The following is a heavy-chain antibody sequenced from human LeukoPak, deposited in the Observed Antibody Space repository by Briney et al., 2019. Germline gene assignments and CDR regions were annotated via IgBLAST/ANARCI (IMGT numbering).Heavy chain of an antibody. V-gene: IGHV3-48*03. CDR3: ARVSRYANDY. Sequence: PGGSLRLSCAASGFTFSSYEMNWVRQAPGKGLVWVSDISSSGRIIYYADSVKGRFTISRDNTKNSLYLQMNSLRAEDTAVYYCARVSRYANDYWGQGTLVTVSS. J-gene: IGHJ4*02. CDR1: GFTFSSYE. D-gene: IGHD2-2*01. CDR2: ISSSGRII.